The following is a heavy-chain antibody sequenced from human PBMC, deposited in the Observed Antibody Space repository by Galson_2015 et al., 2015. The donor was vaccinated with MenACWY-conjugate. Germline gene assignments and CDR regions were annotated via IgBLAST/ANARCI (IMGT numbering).Heavy chain of an antibody. CDR3: AKVIYGARYYFEH. Sequence: SLRLSCAASGFDFDDYAMSWVRQAPGKGLQWVAGVDLGGRRIIKKNHVRGRFTISRDNSKNTLDLQMDSLRVEDTAVYYCAKVIYGARYYFEHWGQGSLVIVTS. J-gene: IGHJ4*02. CDR2: VDLGGRRI. CDR1: GFDFDDYA. D-gene: IGHD3/OR15-3a*01. V-gene: IGHV3-23*03.